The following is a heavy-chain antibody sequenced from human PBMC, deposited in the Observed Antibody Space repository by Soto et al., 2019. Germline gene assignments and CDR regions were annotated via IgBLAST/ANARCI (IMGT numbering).Heavy chain of an antibody. CDR1: GVSISSSIYY. D-gene: IGHD5-18*01. Sequence: SETLSLTCTVSGVSISSSIYYWGWIRQPPGKGLEWIGSIYYSGSTYYNPSLKSRVTISVDTSKNQFSLKLSSVTAADTAVYYCARLTVDTAILYWGQGTLVTVSS. CDR2: IYYSGST. V-gene: IGHV4-39*01. CDR3: ARLTVDTAILY. J-gene: IGHJ4*02.